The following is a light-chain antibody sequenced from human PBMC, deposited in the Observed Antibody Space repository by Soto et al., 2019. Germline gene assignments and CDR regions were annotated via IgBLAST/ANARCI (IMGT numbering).Light chain of an antibody. V-gene: IGKV3D-15*02. CDR3: QKYGSSPLT. Sequence: IVLPQSPATLSVSPGACAPLSCRASQSVSSNLAWHQQRPGQAHRLLIYGASTRATGVPARFSGGGSGTEFTLTITSLQSEEFAVYYCQKYGSSPLTVGTGNKVAIK. CDR2: GAS. J-gene: IGKJ3*01. CDR1: QSVSSN.